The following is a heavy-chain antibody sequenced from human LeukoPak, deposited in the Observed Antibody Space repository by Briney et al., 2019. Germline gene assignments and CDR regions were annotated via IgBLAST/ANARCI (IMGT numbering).Heavy chain of an antibody. V-gene: IGHV4-59*01. Sequence: SETLSLTCTVSGGSISSYYWSWIRQPPGKGLEWIGYIYYSGSTNYNPSLKSRVTISVDTSKNQFSLKLSSVTAADTAVYYCARGREYYGSSGYPTQQIDYWGQGTLVTVSS. CDR3: ARGREYYGSSGYPTQQIDY. CDR2: IYYSGST. CDR1: GGSISSYY. D-gene: IGHD3-22*01. J-gene: IGHJ4*02.